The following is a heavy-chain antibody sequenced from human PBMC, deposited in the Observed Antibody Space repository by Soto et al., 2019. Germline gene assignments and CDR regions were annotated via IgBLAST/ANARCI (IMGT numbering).Heavy chain of an antibody. V-gene: IGHV1-18*01. CDR1: GYTFTSYG. J-gene: IGHJ6*02. CDR2: ISAYNGNT. D-gene: IGHD5-12*01. Sequence: ASVKVSCKASGYTFTSYGISWVRQAPGQGLEWMGWISAYNGNTNYAQKLQGRVTMTTDTSTSTAYMELRSLRSDDTAVYYSARDRSVYSGYVYYYYYGMDVWGQGTTVTVSS. CDR3: ARDRSVYSGYVYYYYYGMDV.